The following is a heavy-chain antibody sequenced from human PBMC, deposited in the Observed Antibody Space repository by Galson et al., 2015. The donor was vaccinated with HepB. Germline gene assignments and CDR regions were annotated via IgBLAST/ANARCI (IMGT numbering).Heavy chain of an antibody. D-gene: IGHD5-24*01. CDR1: GYTFSNYG. CDR3: ARDSPQFNYYYGIDV. V-gene: IGHV1-18*01. J-gene: IGHJ6*02. CDR2: ISGYNGNT. Sequence: SVKVSCKASGYTFSNYGISWVRQAPGQGLEWMGWISGYNGNTKYAQKFQGRVTMTTATSTSTAYMELRSLRSDDTAIFYCARDSPQFNYYYGIDVWGQGTTVTVSS.